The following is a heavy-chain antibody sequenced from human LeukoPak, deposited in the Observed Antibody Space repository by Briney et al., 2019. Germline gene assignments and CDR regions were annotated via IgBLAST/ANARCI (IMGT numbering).Heavy chain of an antibody. D-gene: IGHD2-21*01. Sequence: ASVKVSCKASGGTFSSYAISWVRQAPGQGLEWMGGIIPIFGTANYAQKFQGRVTITADKSTSTAYMELSSLRSEDTAVYYCAKAPVTTCRGAYCYPFDYWGQGTLVTVSS. CDR3: AKAPVTTCRGAYCYPFDY. CDR2: IIPIFGTA. CDR1: GGTFSSYA. V-gene: IGHV1-69*06. J-gene: IGHJ4*02.